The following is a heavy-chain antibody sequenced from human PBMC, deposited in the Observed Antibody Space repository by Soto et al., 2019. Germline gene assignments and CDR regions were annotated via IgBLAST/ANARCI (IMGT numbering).Heavy chain of an antibody. Sequence: GGSLRLSCAASGFTFISYGMHWVRQAPGKGLEWVAVIWYDGSNKYYADSVKGRFTISRDNSKNTLYLQMNSLRAEDTAVYYCARAHLRYYGSGSYYPDYWGQGTLVTVSS. J-gene: IGHJ4*02. CDR1: GFTFISYG. D-gene: IGHD3-10*01. CDR2: IWYDGSNK. CDR3: ARAHLRYYGSGSYYPDY. V-gene: IGHV3-33*01.